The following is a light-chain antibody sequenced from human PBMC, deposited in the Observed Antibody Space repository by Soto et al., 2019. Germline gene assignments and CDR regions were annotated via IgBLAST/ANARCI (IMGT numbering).Light chain of an antibody. CDR3: QQLNSYPRFT. CDR1: QGISSY. V-gene: IGKV1-9*01. J-gene: IGKJ3*01. Sequence: DIQLTQSPSFLSASVGDRVTITCRASQGISSYLAWYQQKPGKAPKLLIYAASTLQSGVPSRFSGSGSGTEFTLTISSLQPEYFATYYCQQLNSYPRFTFGPGTKVDIK. CDR2: AAS.